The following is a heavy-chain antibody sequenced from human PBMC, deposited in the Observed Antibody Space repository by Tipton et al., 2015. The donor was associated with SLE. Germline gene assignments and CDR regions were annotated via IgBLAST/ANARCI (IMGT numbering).Heavy chain of an antibody. J-gene: IGHJ4*02. D-gene: IGHD6-13*01. CDR3: ARATAAALYYFDY. V-gene: IGHV3-23*01. Sequence: SLRLSCAASGFTFSSYAMSWVRQAPGKGLEWVSSISGSGGSTYFADSVKGRFTISRDNSKNTLYLQMNSLRAEDTAVYYCARATAAALYYFDYWGQGTLVTVSS. CDR2: ISGSGGST. CDR1: GFTFSSYA.